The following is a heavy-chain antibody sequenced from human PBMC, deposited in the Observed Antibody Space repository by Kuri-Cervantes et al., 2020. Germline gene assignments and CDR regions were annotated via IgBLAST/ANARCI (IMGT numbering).Heavy chain of an antibody. CDR3: ARKVGKPYYYYGMDV. CDR1: VYTFTGCY. Sequence: SVPVSCQASVYTFTGCYMHWVRQAPGQGLEWMGWINPNSGGTNYEQKFQGRVTMTRDTSMSTAYMELSRLRSDDPAVYYCARKVGKPYYYYGMDVWGQGTTVTVYS. CDR2: INPNSGGT. D-gene: IGHD1-26*01. J-gene: IGHJ6*02. V-gene: IGHV1-2*02.